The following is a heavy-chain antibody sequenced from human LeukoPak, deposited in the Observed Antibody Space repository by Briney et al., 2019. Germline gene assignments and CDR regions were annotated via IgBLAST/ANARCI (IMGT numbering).Heavy chain of an antibody. CDR2: IIPIFGTA. D-gene: IGHD5-18*01. CDR1: GATFSSYA. CDR3: ARDPGGYSYGHFDY. Sequence: GASVKVSCKASGATFSSYAISWVRLAPGQGLEWMGGIIPIFGTANYAQTFQGRVTITTDESTSTAYMELSRLRSEDTAVYYCARDPGGYSYGHFDYWGQGTLVTVSS. J-gene: IGHJ4*02. V-gene: IGHV1-69*05.